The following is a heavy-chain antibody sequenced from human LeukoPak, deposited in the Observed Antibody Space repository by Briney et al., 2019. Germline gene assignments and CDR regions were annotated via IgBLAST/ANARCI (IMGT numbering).Heavy chain of an antibody. V-gene: IGHV4-34*01. J-gene: IGHJ4*02. CDR2: INHSGST. CDR3: ARGHRRGYSGYDIGAKFGSSGWYGDY. D-gene: IGHD5-12*01. CDR1: GGSLSGYY. Sequence: PSETLSLTCAVYGGSLSGYYWSWIRQPPGKGLEWIGEINHSGSTNYNPSLKSRVTISVDTSKNQFSLKLSSVTAADTAVYYCARGHRRGYSGYDIGAKFGSSGWYGDYWGQGTLVTVSS.